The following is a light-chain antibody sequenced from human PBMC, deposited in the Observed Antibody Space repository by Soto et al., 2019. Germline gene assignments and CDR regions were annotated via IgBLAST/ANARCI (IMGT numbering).Light chain of an antibody. J-gene: IGKJ3*01. CDR1: QSGTSSY. CDR3: QQYGSSPLP. CDR2: GAS. Sequence: EIVLTQSPGTLSLSPGERATLTCRASQSGTSSYLAWYQQKPGQAPRLLMYGASSRATGIPDSFSGSRSGTDFTLTISRLEPEDLAVYYGQQYGSSPLPFGPGTKVDIK. V-gene: IGKV3-20*01.